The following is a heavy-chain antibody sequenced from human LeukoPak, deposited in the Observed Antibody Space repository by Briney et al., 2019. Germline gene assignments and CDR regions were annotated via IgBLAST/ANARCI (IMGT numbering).Heavy chain of an antibody. Sequence: SETLSLTCTVSNASISSDTYFWSWIRQPPGKGLEWIGEINHSGSTNYNPSLKSRVTISVDTSKNQFSLKLSSVTAADTAVYYCARGSPRESPADYWGQGTLVTVSS. J-gene: IGHJ4*02. CDR1: NASISSDTYF. CDR2: INHSGST. CDR3: ARGSPRESPADY. D-gene: IGHD6-6*01. V-gene: IGHV4-39*07.